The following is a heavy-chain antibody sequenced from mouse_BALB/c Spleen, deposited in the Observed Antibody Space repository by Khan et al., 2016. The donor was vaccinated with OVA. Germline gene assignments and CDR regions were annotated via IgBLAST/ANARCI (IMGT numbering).Heavy chain of an antibody. J-gene: IGHJ2*03. CDR1: GCTFSDYG. CDR3: TRTPGYYGSNYFDQ. CDR2: ISSGGSFT. Sequence: EVELVESGGDLVKPGGSLKLSCAASGCTFSDYGMSWVRQTPEKRLEWVATISSGGSFTYSLDSVKGRFPISRDSAKNTLNLQMSSLRSEDTSMYYCTRTPGYYGSNYFDQWGQGTSLTVSS. V-gene: IGHV5-9-3*01. D-gene: IGHD1-1*01.